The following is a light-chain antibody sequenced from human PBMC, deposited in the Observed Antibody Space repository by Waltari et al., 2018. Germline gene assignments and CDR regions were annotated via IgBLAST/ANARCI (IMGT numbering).Light chain of an antibody. Sequence: QSVLTQPPSASGTPGQRVTISCSGSRSNIGSNSVNWEQQFPGTAPKLLIYSNNQRPSGVPDRFSGSKSGTSASLAISGLQSEDEADYYCAAWDDSLNAFYVFGTGTKVTVL. J-gene: IGLJ1*01. V-gene: IGLV1-44*01. CDR3: AAWDDSLNAFYV. CDR1: RSNIGSNS. CDR2: SNN.